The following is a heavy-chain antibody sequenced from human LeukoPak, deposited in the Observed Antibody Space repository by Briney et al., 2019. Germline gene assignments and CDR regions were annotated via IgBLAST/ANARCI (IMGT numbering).Heavy chain of an antibody. Sequence: GGALRLSCAASGFTFSSYSMNWVRQAPGKGLEWVSFISSSSSYIYYADSVKGRFTISRDNAKNSLYLQMNSLRAEDTAVYYCARGSYYDYVWGSYRRNAFDIWGQGTMATVSS. V-gene: IGHV3-21*01. J-gene: IGHJ3*02. CDR2: ISSSSSYI. CDR1: GFTFSSYS. CDR3: ARGSYYDYVWGSYRRNAFDI. D-gene: IGHD3-16*02.